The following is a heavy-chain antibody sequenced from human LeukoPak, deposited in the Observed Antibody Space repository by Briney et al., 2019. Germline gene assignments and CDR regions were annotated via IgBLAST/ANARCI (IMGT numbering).Heavy chain of an antibody. Sequence: SETLSLTCTVSGGSISSYFWSWIRQPPGKGLEWIGYIYYSGSTNYHPALKSRVTISVDTSKNQFSLKLSSVTAADTAVYYCASARLGSGLEGAFDIWGQGTMVTVSS. CDR3: ASARLGSGLEGAFDI. CDR1: GGSISSYF. CDR2: IYYSGST. J-gene: IGHJ3*02. D-gene: IGHD6-25*01. V-gene: IGHV4-59*01.